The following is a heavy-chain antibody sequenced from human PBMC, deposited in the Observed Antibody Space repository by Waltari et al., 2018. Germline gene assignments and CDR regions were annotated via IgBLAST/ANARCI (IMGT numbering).Heavy chain of an antibody. CDR2: IKQDGSEK. D-gene: IGHD6-19*01. J-gene: IGHJ4*02. V-gene: IGHV3-7*01. CDR1: GFTFSSYW. CDR3: ARLYNTGWYGIDY. Sequence: EVQLVESGGGLVQPGGSPRLSCAASGFTFSSYWMSWVRQAPGKGLEWVANIKQDGSEKYSVDSVKGRFTISRDNAKNSLSLQMNSLRAEDTAVYFCARLYNTGWYGIDYWGQGTLVTVSS.